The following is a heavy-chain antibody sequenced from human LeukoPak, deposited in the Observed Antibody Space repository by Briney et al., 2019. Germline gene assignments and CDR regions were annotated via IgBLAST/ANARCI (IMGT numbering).Heavy chain of an antibody. Sequence: SETLSLTCAVSGGSISSNNWWSWVRQPPGKGLEWMGEIYHSGSTNYNPSLKSRVTISVDKSKNQFSLKLSSVTAADTAVYYCARDLYGSGNYFDYWGQGTLVTVSS. D-gene: IGHD3-10*01. CDR1: GGSISSNNW. CDR2: IYHSGST. J-gene: IGHJ4*02. CDR3: ARDLYGSGNYFDY. V-gene: IGHV4-4*02.